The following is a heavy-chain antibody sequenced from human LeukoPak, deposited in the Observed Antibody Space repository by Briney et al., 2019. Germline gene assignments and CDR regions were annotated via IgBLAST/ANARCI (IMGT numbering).Heavy chain of an antibody. CDR1: GGSISSSNW. J-gene: IGHJ3*02. D-gene: IGHD3-10*01. CDR3: ARDPMVRVNAFDI. CDR2: IYHSGNT. V-gene: IGHV4-4*02. Sequence: SETLPLTCAVSGGSISSSNWWSWVRQPPGQGLEWIGEIYHSGNTNYNPSLKSRVTISVDKSKSQFSLKLSSVTAADTAVYYCARDPMVRVNAFDIWGQGTMVTVSS.